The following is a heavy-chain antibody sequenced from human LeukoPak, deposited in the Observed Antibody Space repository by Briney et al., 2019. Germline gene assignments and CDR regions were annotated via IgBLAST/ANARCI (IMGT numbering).Heavy chain of an antibody. CDR3: ARGYGSGSNWFDP. CDR1: GGSISTYY. D-gene: IGHD3-10*01. Sequence: PSETLSLTCTVSGGSISTYYWSWIRQPPGKGLEWIGYVYYTGSANYNPSLKSRVTMSVDTSKNQLSLKLNSVTAADTAVYYCARGYGSGSNWFDPWGQGTLVIASS. V-gene: IGHV4-59*12. J-gene: IGHJ5*02. CDR2: VYYTGSA.